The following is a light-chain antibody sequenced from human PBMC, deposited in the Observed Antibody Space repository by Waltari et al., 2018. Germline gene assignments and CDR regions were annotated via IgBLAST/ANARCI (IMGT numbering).Light chain of an antibody. V-gene: IGLV2-14*03. Sequence: QSALTQPASVSGSPGQSITFSCTGAFSDVGAYDYVSWYQPLPGRAPKLLIYDVSHRPSGVPDRLSGSESGNTASLTISGLQPEDEADYYCSSYTTRGTWVFGGGTKLTVL. CDR3: SSYTTRGTWV. CDR1: FSDVGAYDY. CDR2: DVS. J-gene: IGLJ3*02.